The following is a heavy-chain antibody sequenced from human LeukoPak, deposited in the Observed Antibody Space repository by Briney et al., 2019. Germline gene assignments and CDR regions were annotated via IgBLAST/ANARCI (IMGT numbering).Heavy chain of an antibody. D-gene: IGHD2-15*01. CDR2: INPSGGST. V-gene: IGHV1-46*01. J-gene: IGHJ4*02. Sequence: ASVKVSCKASGYTFTSYYMHWVRQAPGQGLEWMGIINPSGGSTSYAQKFQGRVTMTRDTSTSTVYMELSSLRSEDTAVYHCARVFLSRYCSGGSCPFDYWGQGTLVTVSS. CDR3: ARVFLSRYCSGGSCPFDY. CDR1: GYTFTSYY.